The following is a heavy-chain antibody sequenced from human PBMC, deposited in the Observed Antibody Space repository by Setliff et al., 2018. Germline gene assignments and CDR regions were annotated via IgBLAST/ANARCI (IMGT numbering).Heavy chain of an antibody. CDR2: INPNSGGT. CDR1: GYTFTGYY. Sequence: VKVSCKASGYTFTGYYMHWVRQAPGQGLEWMGRINPNSGGTNYAQKFQGRVTMTRDTSISTAYMELSRLRSDDTAVYYCARGRGSYYYYMDVWGKGTTVTVS. V-gene: IGHV1-2*06. D-gene: IGHD1-26*01. CDR3: ARGRGSYYYYMDV. J-gene: IGHJ6*03.